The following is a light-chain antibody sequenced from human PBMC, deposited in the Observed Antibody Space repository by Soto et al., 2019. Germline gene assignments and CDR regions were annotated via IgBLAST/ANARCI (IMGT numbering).Light chain of an antibody. Sequence: AIQLTQSPSSLSASVGDRVTITCRASQGISSALAWYQQKPGKAPKLLIYDASSLESGVPSRFSGSGSGTDVTLTISSLQPEDFATYYCHQFNSYPPITVGQGTRLVIK. CDR2: DAS. J-gene: IGKJ5*01. CDR1: QGISSA. V-gene: IGKV1-13*02. CDR3: HQFNSYPPIT.